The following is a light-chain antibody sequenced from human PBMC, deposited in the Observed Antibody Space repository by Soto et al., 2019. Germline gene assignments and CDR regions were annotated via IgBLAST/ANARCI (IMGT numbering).Light chain of an antibody. CDR2: DAS. CDR1: QIITNY. CDR3: QQSYMDPIT. V-gene: IGKV1-39*01. J-gene: IGKJ5*01. Sequence: DIQMTQSPSSLSASVGDRVTIACRASQIITNYLNWYQKKPGKAPNLLIYDASRLQSGVPSRFSGSGGGTDFTLSISSVQPEDFATYFCQQSYMDPITFGQGTRLEIK.